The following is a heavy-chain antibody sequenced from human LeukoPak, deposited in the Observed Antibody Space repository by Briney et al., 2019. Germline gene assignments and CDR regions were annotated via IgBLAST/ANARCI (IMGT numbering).Heavy chain of an antibody. D-gene: IGHD6-19*01. CDR1: GFTFSSYG. CDR2: IRYDGSNK. Sequence: GSLRLSCAASGFTFSSYGMHWVRQAPGKGLEWVAFIRYDGSNKYYADSVKGRFTISRDNSKNTLYLHVNSLRAEDTAIYYCAREDSSGLDYWGQGTLVTVSS. V-gene: IGHV3-30*02. J-gene: IGHJ4*02. CDR3: AREDSSGLDY.